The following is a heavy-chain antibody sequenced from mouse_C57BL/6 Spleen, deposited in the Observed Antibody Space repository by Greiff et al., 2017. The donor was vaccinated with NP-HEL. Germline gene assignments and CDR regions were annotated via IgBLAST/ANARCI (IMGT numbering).Heavy chain of an antibody. D-gene: IGHD1-1*01. CDR3: ARESYYYGSSPYAMDY. V-gene: IGHV1-53*01. CDR1: GYTFTSYW. Sequence: QVQLQQPGTELVKPGASVKLSCKASGYTFTSYWMHWVKQRPGQGLEWIGNINPSNGGTNYNEKFKSKATLTVDKSSSTAYMQLSSLTSEDSAVYYCARESYYYGSSPYAMDYWGQGTSVTVSS. CDR2: INPSNGGT. J-gene: IGHJ4*01.